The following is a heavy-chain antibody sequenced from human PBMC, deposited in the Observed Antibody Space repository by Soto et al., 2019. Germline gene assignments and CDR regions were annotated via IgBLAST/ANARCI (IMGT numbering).Heavy chain of an antibody. J-gene: IGHJ3*02. CDR3: AREGGPGIAVAGALRAFDI. D-gene: IGHD6-19*01. CDR1: GYTFTRYY. CDR2: INPSGGST. V-gene: IGHV1-46*01. Sequence: ASVQVSWKACGYTFTRYYMDCVPQATRQGLEWMEIINPSGGSTSYAQKFQGRVTMTRDTSTSTVYMELSSLRSEDTAVYYCAREGGPGIAVAGALRAFDIWGQGTMVTVSS.